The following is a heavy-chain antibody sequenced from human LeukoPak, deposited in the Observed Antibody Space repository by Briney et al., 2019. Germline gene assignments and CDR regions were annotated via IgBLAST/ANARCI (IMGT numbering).Heavy chain of an antibody. D-gene: IGHD3-16*01. CDR3: ARLALGARAFDI. Sequence: GESLKISCKGSGYSFTTYWIGWVRQMPGKGLEWMGIIYPGDSDIRYSPSFQGQVTISADKPITTAYLQGSSLKASDTAMYYCARLALGARAFDIWGQGTMVTVSS. J-gene: IGHJ3*02. CDR2: IYPGDSDI. V-gene: IGHV5-51*01. CDR1: GYSFTTYW.